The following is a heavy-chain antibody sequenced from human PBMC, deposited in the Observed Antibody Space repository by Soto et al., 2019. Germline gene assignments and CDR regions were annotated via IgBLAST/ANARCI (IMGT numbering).Heavy chain of an antibody. V-gene: IGHV1-2*02. J-gene: IGHJ5*02. CDR2: INPDSGST. CDR3: ARPYYEILTVYSNYFDP. Sequence: QVQLVQSGPEVKKPGASVKVSCKASGYPFPAYYLHWVRQAPGQGPEWMGWINPDSGSTHYAKKFEGRVSLTRDTSIATAYMELTRLTSDDSAIYFCARPYYEILTVYSNYFDPWGQGTLVTVSS. D-gene: IGHD3-9*01. CDR1: GYPFPAYY.